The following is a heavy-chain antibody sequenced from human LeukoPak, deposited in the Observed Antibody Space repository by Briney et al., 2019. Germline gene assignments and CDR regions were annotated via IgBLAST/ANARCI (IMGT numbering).Heavy chain of an antibody. CDR2: IYYSGST. CDR1: GGSISSSSYY. Sequence: PSETLSLTCTVSGGSISSSSYYWGWIRQPPGKGLEWIGSIYYSGSTYYNPSLKSRVTISVDTSKNQFSLKLSSVTAADTAVYYCARAPPFDPWGQGTLVTVSS. J-gene: IGHJ5*02. CDR3: ARAPPFDP. V-gene: IGHV4-39*07.